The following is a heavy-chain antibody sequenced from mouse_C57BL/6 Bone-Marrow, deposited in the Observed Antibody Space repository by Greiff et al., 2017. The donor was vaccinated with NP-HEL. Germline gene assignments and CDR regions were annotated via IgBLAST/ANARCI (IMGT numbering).Heavy chain of an antibody. CDR1: GYTFTSYW. V-gene: IGHV1-69*01. CDR2: IDPSDSYT. CDR3: ARGGGYAMDY. Sequence: VQLQQPGAELVMPGASVKLSCKASGYTFTSYWMHWVKQRPGQGLEWIGEIDPSDSYTNYNQKFKGKSTSTVDKSSSTAYMQLSSLTSEDSAVYYCARGGGYAMDYWGQGTSVTVSS. J-gene: IGHJ4*01.